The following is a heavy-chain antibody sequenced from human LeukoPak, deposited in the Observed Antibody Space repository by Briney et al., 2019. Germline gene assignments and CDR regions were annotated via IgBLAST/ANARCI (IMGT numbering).Heavy chain of an antibody. CDR2: IYYSGST. D-gene: IGHD3-10*01. CDR1: GGSISTTGYY. V-gene: IGHV4-39*07. CDR3: ASFIRAAYYFDY. J-gene: IGHJ4*02. Sequence: PSETLSLTCTVSGGSISTTGYYWTWIRQPPGKGLQWIASIYYSGSTYYNSSLKSRVTISVDKSKNQFSLKLSSVTAADTAVYYCASFIRAAYYFDYWGQGTLVTVSS.